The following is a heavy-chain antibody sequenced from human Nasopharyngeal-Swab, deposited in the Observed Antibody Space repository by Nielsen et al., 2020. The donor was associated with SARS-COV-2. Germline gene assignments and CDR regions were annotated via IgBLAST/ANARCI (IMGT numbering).Heavy chain of an antibody. J-gene: IGHJ6*03. CDR3: AKDRGQLWLEDYMDV. CDR1: GFTVSSNY. D-gene: IGHD5-18*01. Sequence: GGSLRLSCAASGFTVSSNYMSWVRQAPGKGLEWVSVIYSGGSTYYADSVKGRFTISRDNAKNSLYLQMNSLRAEDTALYYCAKDRGQLWLEDYMDVWGKGTTVTVSS. V-gene: IGHV3-53*05. CDR2: IYSGGST.